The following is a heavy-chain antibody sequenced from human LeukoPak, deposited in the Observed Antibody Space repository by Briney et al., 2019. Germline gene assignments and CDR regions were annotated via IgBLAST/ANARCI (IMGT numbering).Heavy chain of an antibody. CDR3: AKIGGFNSLDN. CDR1: GDSVSNYY. V-gene: IGHV4-59*02. D-gene: IGHD3-3*01. CDR2: IHYSGST. Sequence: SETLSLTCTVSGDSVSNYYWSWIRQSPGKGLEWIGYIHYSGSTNYNPSLKSRVTISVDTSKNQLSLKLSSVTAADTAVYYCAKIGGFNSLDNWGQGTLVTVSS. J-gene: IGHJ4*02.